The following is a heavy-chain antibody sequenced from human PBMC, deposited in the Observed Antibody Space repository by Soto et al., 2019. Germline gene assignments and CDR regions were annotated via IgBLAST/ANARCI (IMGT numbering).Heavy chain of an antibody. CDR3: ARDSQILYYDFWSGYSYFDY. CDR1: GYTFTSYG. D-gene: IGHD3-3*01. V-gene: IGHV1-18*01. J-gene: IGHJ4*02. CDR2: ISAYNGNT. Sequence: GASVKVSCKASGYTFTSYGISWVRQAPGQGLEWMGWISAYNGNTNYAQKLQGRVTMTTDTSTSTAYMELRSLRSDDTAVYYCARDSQILYYDFWSGYSYFDYWGQGTLVTVSS.